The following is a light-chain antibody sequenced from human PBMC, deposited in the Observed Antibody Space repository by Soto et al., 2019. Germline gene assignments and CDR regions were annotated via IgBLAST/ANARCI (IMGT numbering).Light chain of an antibody. J-gene: IGKJ5*01. V-gene: IGKV3-15*01. CDR2: GAS. Sequence: EIEMTQSPASLSVSPGDRATITCRASQSVSSHLAWYQQKPGQAPSVLIYGASTMATGVPARFSGSGSETEFVLTISSLQSEDFATYYCQQYNACPRTFGQGTQLEI. CDR1: QSVSSH. CDR3: QQYNACPRT.